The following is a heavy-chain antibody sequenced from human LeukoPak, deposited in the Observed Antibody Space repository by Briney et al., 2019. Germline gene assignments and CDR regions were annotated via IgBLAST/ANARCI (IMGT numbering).Heavy chain of an antibody. V-gene: IGHV3-74*01. D-gene: IGHD3-10*02. J-gene: IGHJ4*02. CDR3: ARGTMIGEY. CDR1: GFTFSTYW. Sequence: PGGSLRLPCAASGFTFSTYWMHWVRQAPGKGLVWVSRINTDGSTTGYADSVKGRFTISRDNAKNTLYLQMSSLRAEDTAVYYCARGTMIGEYWGQGTLVTVSS. CDR2: INTDGSTT.